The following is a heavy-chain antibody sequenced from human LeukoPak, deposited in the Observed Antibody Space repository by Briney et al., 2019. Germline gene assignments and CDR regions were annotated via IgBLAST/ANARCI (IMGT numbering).Heavy chain of an antibody. D-gene: IGHD6-13*01. CDR2: IYHSGST. J-gene: IGHJ6*03. V-gene: IGHV4-38-2*02. CDR3: ARVGGSSWYYYYYMDV. CDR1: GYSISSGYY. Sequence: SETLSHTCTVSGYSISSGYYWGWIRQPPGKGPEWIGGIYHSGSTYYNPSLKSRVTISVDTSKNQFSLKLSSVTAADTAVYYCARVGGSSWYYYYYMDVWGKGTTVTVSS.